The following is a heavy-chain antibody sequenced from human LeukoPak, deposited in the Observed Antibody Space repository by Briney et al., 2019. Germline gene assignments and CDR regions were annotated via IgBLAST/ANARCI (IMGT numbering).Heavy chain of an antibody. CDR3: ARDQYDSGGSFLGNDY. V-gene: IGHV4-30-4*08. CDR1: GGSISSGGYY. J-gene: IGHJ4*02. CDR2: VAYTGST. D-gene: IGHD3-22*01. Sequence: ASQTLSLTCTVSGGSISSGGYYWSWIRQHPGKGLEWIGYVAYTGSTNYNPSLRSRVTMSLDMSKNQFSLKLSSVTAADTAIYYCARDQYDSGGSFLGNDYWGQGTLVTVSS.